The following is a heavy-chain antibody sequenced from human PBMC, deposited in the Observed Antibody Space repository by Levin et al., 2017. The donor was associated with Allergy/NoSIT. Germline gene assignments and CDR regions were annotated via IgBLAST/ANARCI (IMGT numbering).Heavy chain of an antibody. CDR2: IYSSGSA. D-gene: IGHD3-10*01. Sequence: SQTLSLTCTVSGGSLSSGSYYWSWIRQPAAKGLEWIGRIYSSGSANYNPSPKSRVTISVDTSKNQFSLKLSSVTAADTAVYYCARAEVGSEHWGQGTLVTVSS. J-gene: IGHJ4*02. CDR1: GGSLSSGSYY. V-gene: IGHV4-61*02. CDR3: ARAEVGSEH.